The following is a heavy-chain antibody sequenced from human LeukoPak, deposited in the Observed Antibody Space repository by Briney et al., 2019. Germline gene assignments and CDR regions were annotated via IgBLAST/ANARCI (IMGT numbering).Heavy chain of an antibody. CDR3: ARHSGNAAAGALEYFQH. CDR2: INHSGST. Sequence: PSETLSLTCAVYGGSFSGYYWSWIRQPPGKGLEWIGEINHSGSTNYNPSLKSRVTISVDTSKNQFSLKLSSVTAADTAVYYCARHSGNAAAGALEYFQHWGQGTLVTVSS. J-gene: IGHJ1*01. CDR1: GGSFSGYY. V-gene: IGHV4-34*01. D-gene: IGHD6-13*01.